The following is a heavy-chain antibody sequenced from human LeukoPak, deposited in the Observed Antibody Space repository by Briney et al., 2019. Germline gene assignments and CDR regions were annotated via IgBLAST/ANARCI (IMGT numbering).Heavy chain of an antibody. CDR3: ARYTQHYGFDI. CDR2: MNPRDNT. D-gene: IGHD3-3*02. V-gene: IGHV1-8*01. CDR1: GYTSTSPD. Sequence: ASVKVSCKASGYTSTSPDINWVRQATGRGLEWLGWMNPRDNTGYAQKFQGRVTLTGAKSINTAYMELSSLRSEDTAVYYCARYTQHYGFDIWGQGTMVTVSA. J-gene: IGHJ3*02.